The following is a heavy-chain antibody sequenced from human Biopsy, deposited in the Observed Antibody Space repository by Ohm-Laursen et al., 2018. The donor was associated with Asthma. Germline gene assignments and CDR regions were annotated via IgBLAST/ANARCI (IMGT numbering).Heavy chain of an antibody. J-gene: IGHJ6*02. CDR2: IDPNSGGT. CDR1: GYPFTDYY. CDR3: ASPSSSREILYYYYNMDI. V-gene: IGHV1-2*06. D-gene: IGHD6-13*01. Sequence: EASVKVSCKASGYPFTDYYVHWVRQAPGQGLEWMGRIDPNSGGTNYAQKFLGRVTMTRDTSVNTAFMVLSRLRSDDTAVYYCASPSSSREILYYYYNMDIWGQGTTVTV.